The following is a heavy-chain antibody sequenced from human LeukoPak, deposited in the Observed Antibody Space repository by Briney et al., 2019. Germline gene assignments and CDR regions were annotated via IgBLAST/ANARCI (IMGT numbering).Heavy chain of an antibody. D-gene: IGHD2-2*01. CDR2: IYYTGST. J-gene: IGHJ4*02. CDR3: ARDVVAAVGSFDY. CDR1: GGSFSSYY. V-gene: IGHV4-59*12. Sequence: SETLSLTCTLSGGSFSSYYWSWIRQPPGKGLEWIGYIYYTGSTNYNPSLKSRVTMSVDTSKNQFSLKLSSVTAADTAVYYCARDVVAAVGSFDYWGQGTQVTVSS.